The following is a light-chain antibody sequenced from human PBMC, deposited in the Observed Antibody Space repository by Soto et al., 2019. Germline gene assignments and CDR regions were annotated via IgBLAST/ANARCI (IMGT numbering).Light chain of an antibody. Sequence: QSALTQPASVSGSPGQSITISCTGTSSDVGGFNYVSWYQQHPGKAPKLMIYEVSDRPSGVSNRFSGSKSGNTASLTISGLQAADEADYYCSSYTSNGTPYVFGTGTKVTV. CDR1: SSDVGGFNY. CDR3: SSYTSNGTPYV. V-gene: IGLV2-14*01. J-gene: IGLJ1*01. CDR2: EVS.